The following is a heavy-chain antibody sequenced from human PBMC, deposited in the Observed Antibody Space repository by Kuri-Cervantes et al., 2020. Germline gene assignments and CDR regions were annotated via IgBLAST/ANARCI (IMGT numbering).Heavy chain of an antibody. J-gene: IGHJ5*02. V-gene: IGHV4-38-2*02. CDR2: IYHSGST. Sequence: GSLRLSCTVSGYSISSGYYWGWIRQPPGKNLEWIGSIYHSGSTFYNPSLKSRVTISLDTSKNQFSLKLSSVTAADTAVYYCARDGAAEWQNWFDPWGQGTLVTVSS. CDR1: GYSISSGYY. CDR3: ARDGAAEWQNWFDP. D-gene: IGHD3-3*01.